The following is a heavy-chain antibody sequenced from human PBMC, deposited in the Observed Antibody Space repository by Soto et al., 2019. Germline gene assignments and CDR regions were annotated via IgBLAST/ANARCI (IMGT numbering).Heavy chain of an antibody. J-gene: IGHJ3*02. V-gene: IGHV4-59*01. CDR3: ARDGDGYNYDAFDI. CDR1: GGSISSYY. Sequence: SETLSLTCTVSGGSISSYYWSWIRQPPGKGLEWIGYIYYSGSTNYNPSLKSRVTISVDTSKNQFSLKLSSVTAADTAVYYCARDGDGYNYDAFDIWGQGTMVTVSS. D-gene: IGHD5-12*01. CDR2: IYYSGST.